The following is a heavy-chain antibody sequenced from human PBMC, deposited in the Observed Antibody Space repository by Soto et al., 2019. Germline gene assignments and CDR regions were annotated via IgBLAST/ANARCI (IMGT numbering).Heavy chain of an antibody. CDR1: GFTFSSYG. V-gene: IGHV3-33*06. Sequence: PGGSLRLSSAASGFTFSSYGMHWVRQAPGKGLEWVAVIWYDGSNKYYADSVKGRFTISRDNSKNTLYLQMNSPRAEDTAVYYCAKDLKREGFIAARGSRGLNWFDPWGEGTLVTVSP. CDR3: AKDLKREGFIAARGSRGLNWFDP. D-gene: IGHD6-6*01. J-gene: IGHJ5*02. CDR2: IWYDGSNK.